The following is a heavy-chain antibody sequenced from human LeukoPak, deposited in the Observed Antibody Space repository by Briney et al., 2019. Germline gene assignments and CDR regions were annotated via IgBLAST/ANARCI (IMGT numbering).Heavy chain of an antibody. CDR1: GGSISSSNW. D-gene: IGHD6-13*01. Sequence: SETLSLTCAVSGGSISSSNWWSWVRQPPGKGLEWIREIYHSGSTNYNPSLKSRVTISVDKSKNQFSLKLSSVTAADTAVYYCARAWGAAAGLGFDYWGQGTLVTVSS. CDR3: ARAWGAAAGLGFDY. CDR2: IYHSGST. V-gene: IGHV4-4*02. J-gene: IGHJ4*02.